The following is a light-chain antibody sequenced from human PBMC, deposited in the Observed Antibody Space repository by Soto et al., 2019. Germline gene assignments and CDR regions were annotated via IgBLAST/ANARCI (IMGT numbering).Light chain of an antibody. CDR2: DVS. CDR3: NSYTTSSTFV. V-gene: IGLV2-14*01. CDR1: SSDVGTYNF. Sequence: QLVLTQPASVSGSPGQSITISCTGTSSDVGTYNFVSWYQQHPGKAPKLMIYDVSNGPSGVSNRFSGSKSGNTASLTISGLQAEDEADYYCNSYTTSSTFVFGTGTKLTVL. J-gene: IGLJ1*01.